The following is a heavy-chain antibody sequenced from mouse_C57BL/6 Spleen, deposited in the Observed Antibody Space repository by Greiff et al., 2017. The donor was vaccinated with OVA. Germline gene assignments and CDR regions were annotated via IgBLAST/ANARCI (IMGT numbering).Heavy chain of an antibody. CDR3: ARTLWGSRDY. D-gene: IGHD1-1*01. CDR2: IYPSDSDT. J-gene: IGHJ2*01. V-gene: IGHV1-52*01. CDR1: GYTFTSYW. Sequence: QVQLQQPGAELVRPGSSVKLSCKASGYTFTSYWMHWVKQRPIQGLEWICNIYPSDSDTHSNQKFKDKATLTVDKSSSTAYMQISSLTSEDSAVYYCARTLWGSRDYWGQGTTLTVSS.